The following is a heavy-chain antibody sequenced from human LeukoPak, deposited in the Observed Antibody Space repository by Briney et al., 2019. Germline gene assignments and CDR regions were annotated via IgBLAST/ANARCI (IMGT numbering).Heavy chain of an antibody. D-gene: IGHD2-21*01. CDR3: ARITFVVEGYGMDV. CDR1: GGSMSSFY. J-gene: IGHJ6*02. V-gene: IGHV4-59*08. CDR2: IYYSGDT. Sequence: LETLSLTCTVSGGSMSSFYWSWFRQPPGKGLECLGYIYYSGDTKYNPSLRSRVTISVDTSKNQFSLSLSSVTAADTAVYYCARITFVVEGYGMDVWGQGTTVTVSS.